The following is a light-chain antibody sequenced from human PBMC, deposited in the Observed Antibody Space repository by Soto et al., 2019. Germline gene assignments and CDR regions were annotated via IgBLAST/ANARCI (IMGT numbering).Light chain of an antibody. CDR1: QRISSY. Sequence: DIQMTQSPSSLSASVGDRVTITCRASQRISSYLNCYQQKPGKAPKLLIYAASSLQSGVPSRFSGSGSGTDFTLTFSSLQPEDFATYYCQQSYSAPLTFGGGTKVDIK. V-gene: IGKV1-39*01. J-gene: IGKJ4*01. CDR2: AAS. CDR3: QQSYSAPLT.